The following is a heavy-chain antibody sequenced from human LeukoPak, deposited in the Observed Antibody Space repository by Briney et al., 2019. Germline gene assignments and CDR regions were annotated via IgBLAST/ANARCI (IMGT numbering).Heavy chain of an antibody. CDR1: GLTLSIFE. J-gene: IGHJ2*01. V-gene: IGHV3-48*03. CDR2: ISRSGDIK. CDR3: ARDMEQWLVQDWYFDL. Sequence: GGSLRLSREASGLTLSIFEMNWVRLAPGKGLEWVSFISRSGDIKLYADSVKGRFTISRDNSKNTLFLQMNILRAEDTAVYYCARDMEQWLVQDWYFDLWGRGTLVTVSS. D-gene: IGHD6-19*01.